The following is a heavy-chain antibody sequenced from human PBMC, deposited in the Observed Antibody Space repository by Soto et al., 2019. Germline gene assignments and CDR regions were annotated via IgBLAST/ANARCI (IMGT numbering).Heavy chain of an antibody. D-gene: IGHD4-17*01. CDR1: GDSVTSRRFY. CDR3: ARDYGGDY. Sequence: SETLSLTCTVSGDSVTSRRFYWSWIRQPPGKGLEWVGKIYYSGSTVYNPSLESRVTISIDTSKNQFSLKLDSVTSADTAVYFCARDYGGDYWGQGTLFTVSS. CDR2: IYYSGST. J-gene: IGHJ4*02. V-gene: IGHV4-61*01.